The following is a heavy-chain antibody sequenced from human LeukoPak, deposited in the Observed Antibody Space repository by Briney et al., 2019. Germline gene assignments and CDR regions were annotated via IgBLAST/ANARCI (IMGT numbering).Heavy chain of an antibody. CDR2: ISYDGSNK. D-gene: IGHD3-3*01. Sequence: GGSLRLSCAASGFTFSSYGMHWVRQAPGKGLEWVAVISYDGSNKYYADSVKGRFTISRDNSKNTLYLQMNSLRAEDTAVYYCAKVYDFWGGYHLDAFDIWGQGTMVTVSS. J-gene: IGHJ3*02. V-gene: IGHV3-30*18. CDR1: GFTFSSYG. CDR3: AKVYDFWGGYHLDAFDI.